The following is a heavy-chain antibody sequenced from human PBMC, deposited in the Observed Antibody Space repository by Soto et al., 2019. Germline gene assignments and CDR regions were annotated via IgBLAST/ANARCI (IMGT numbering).Heavy chain of an antibody. D-gene: IGHD3-22*01. CDR1: GGTFRSYA. V-gene: IGHV1-69*13. Sequence: AXVKVSSKASGGTFRSYANSWVRQAPGQRLELMGGIIPIFGTANYAQKFQGRVTITADESTSTAYMELSSLRSEDTAVYYCARDGYYDSSGYIYNWFDHWGQGTLVTVAS. J-gene: IGHJ5*02. CDR2: IIPIFGTA. CDR3: ARDGYYDSSGYIYNWFDH.